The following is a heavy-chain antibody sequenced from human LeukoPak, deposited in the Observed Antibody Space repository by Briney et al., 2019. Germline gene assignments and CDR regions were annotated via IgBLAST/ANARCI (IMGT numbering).Heavy chain of an antibody. CDR3: ARDADIVVVPAAIQYYYYYGMDV. V-gene: IGHV1-18*01. J-gene: IGHJ6*02. Sequence: ASVKVSCTASGYTFTSYGISWVRQAPGQGLEWMGWISAYNGNTNYAQKLQGRVTMTTDTSTSTAYMELRSLRSDDTAVYYCARDADIVVVPAAIQYYYYYGMDVWGQGTTVTVSS. D-gene: IGHD2-2*01. CDR2: ISAYNGNT. CDR1: GYTFTSYG.